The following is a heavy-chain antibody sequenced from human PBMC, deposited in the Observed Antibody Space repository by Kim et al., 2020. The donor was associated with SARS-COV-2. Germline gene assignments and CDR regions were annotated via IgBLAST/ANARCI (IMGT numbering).Heavy chain of an antibody. D-gene: IGHD3-10*01. CDR1: GGSFSGYY. CDR3: AGGHYGSGIYYTGKFDS. J-gene: IGHJ4*02. V-gene: IGHV4-34*01. CDR2: INHSGST. Sequence: SETLSLTCAVYGGSFSGYYWNWIRQPPGKGLEWIGEINHSGSTNYNSSLNSRVTISVDTSKNQFSLKLNSVTAADTAVYYCAGGHYGSGIYYTGKFDSWGQGTLATVSS.